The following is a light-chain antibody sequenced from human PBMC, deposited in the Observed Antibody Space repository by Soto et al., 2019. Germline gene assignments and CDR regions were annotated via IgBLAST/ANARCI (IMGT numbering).Light chain of an antibody. Sequence: IVLTQSPGTLSLSPGERATLSCRASQSVSSSYLAWYQQKPGQAPRLLIYGASSRATGIPDRFSGSGSGTDFTLTISRLEPEDFAVYYCQQYGSSPGTVGQGTSVDIX. CDR2: GAS. V-gene: IGKV3-20*01. CDR1: QSVSSSY. J-gene: IGKJ1*01. CDR3: QQYGSSPGT.